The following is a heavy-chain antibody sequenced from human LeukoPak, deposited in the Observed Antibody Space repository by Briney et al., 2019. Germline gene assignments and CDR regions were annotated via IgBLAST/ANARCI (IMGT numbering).Heavy chain of an antibody. CDR2: IIPIFGTA. CDR1: GGTFISYA. Sequence: VASVKVSCKASGGTFISYAISWVRQAPGQGLEWMGRIIPIFGTANYALKFQGRVTITTDESTSTAYMELSSLRSEDTAVYYCARDLYCGGDCYSWFDYWGQGTLVTVSS. J-gene: IGHJ4*02. CDR3: ARDLYCGGDCYSWFDY. V-gene: IGHV1-69*05. D-gene: IGHD2-21*02.